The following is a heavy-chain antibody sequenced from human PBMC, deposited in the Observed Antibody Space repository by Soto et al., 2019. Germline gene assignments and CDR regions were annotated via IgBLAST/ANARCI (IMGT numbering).Heavy chain of an antibody. Sequence: SETLSLTCAVYGGSFSGYYWSWIRQPPGKGLEWIGEINHSGSTNYNPSLKSRVTISVDTSKNQFSLKLSSVTAADTAVYYCARGGPGYSSSWYVAGGFDYWGQGTLVTVSS. D-gene: IGHD6-13*01. CDR2: INHSGST. CDR3: ARGGPGYSSSWYVAGGFDY. J-gene: IGHJ4*02. CDR1: GGSFSGYY. V-gene: IGHV4-34*01.